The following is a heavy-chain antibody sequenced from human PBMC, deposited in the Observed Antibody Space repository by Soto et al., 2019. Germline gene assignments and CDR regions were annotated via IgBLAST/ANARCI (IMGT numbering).Heavy chain of an antibody. Sequence: GGSLRLSCAASGFTFSSYGMHWVRQAPGKGLEWVAVISYDGSNKYYADSVKGRFTISRDNSKNTLYLQMNSLRAEDTAVYYCAILHGPHPEAFDIWGQGTMVTVSS. CDR3: AILHGPHPEAFDI. CDR2: ISYDGSNK. D-gene: IGHD2-8*01. CDR1: GFTFSSYG. J-gene: IGHJ3*02. V-gene: IGHV3-30*03.